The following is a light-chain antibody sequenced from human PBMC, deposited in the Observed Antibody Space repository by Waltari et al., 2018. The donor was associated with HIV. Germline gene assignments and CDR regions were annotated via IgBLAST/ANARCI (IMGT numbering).Light chain of an antibody. CDR2: TAS. CDR3: QQYQTSSPT. Sequence: DIQMTQSPSTLSAFVGDRVRITCRASQSVGSWLAWYQQKPGKAPNLLIYTASTLKTGVPSRFSGSGSGTDFTLTISSLQPDDFATYYCQQYQTSSPTFGRGTKVEIK. J-gene: IGKJ1*01. CDR1: QSVGSW. V-gene: IGKV1-5*03.